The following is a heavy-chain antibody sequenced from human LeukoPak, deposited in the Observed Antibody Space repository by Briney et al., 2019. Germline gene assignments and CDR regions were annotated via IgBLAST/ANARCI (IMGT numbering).Heavy chain of an antibody. CDR3: ARGDRDSPTHYYYYYYMDV. V-gene: IGHV4-34*01. D-gene: IGHD2-15*01. J-gene: IGHJ6*03. CDR2: INHSGST. Sequence: PSETLSLTCAVYGGSFSGYYWSWIRQPPGKGLEWIGEINHSGSTNYNPSLESRVTISVDTSKNQFSLKLSSVTAADTAVYYCARGDRDSPTHYYYYYYMDVWGKGTTVTVSS. CDR1: GGSFSGYY.